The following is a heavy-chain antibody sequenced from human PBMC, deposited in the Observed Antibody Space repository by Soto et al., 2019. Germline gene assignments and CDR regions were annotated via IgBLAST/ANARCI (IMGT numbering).Heavy chain of an antibody. D-gene: IGHD4-17*01. V-gene: IGHV1-2*04. J-gene: IGHJ4*02. CDR2: INPISGGT. CDR1: GYTFTGYY. Sequence: QVQLVQSGAEVKKPGASVKVSCKASGYTFTGYYMHWVRQAPGQGLEWMGWINPISGGTNYAQKFQGWVTMTRDTSISTAYMELSRLRSDDTAVYYCARSTTVVTRTGLDYWGQGTLVTVSS. CDR3: ARSTTVVTRTGLDY.